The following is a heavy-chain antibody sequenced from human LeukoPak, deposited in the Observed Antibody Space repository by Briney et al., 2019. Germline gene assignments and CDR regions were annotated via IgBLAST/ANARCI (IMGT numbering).Heavy chain of an antibody. CDR3: ARGQTGTLDAFDI. J-gene: IGHJ3*02. Sequence: PGGSLRLSCAASGFTFSSYEMNWVRQAPGKGLEWVSYINISGGTIFFADSVKGRFTISRDNAKNSLYLQMNSLRAEDTAVYYCARGQTGTLDAFDIWGQGTMVTVSS. CDR1: GFTFSSYE. V-gene: IGHV3-48*03. D-gene: IGHD1/OR15-1a*01. CDR2: INISGGTI.